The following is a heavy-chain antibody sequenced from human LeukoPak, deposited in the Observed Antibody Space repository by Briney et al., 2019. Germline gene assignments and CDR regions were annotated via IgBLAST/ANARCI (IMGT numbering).Heavy chain of an antibody. V-gene: IGHV3-74*01. CDR3: ATLNNFGNDY. CDR1: GFTFSRFW. Sequence: PGGSLRLSCAASGFTFSRFWMHWVRQPPGKGLVWVSRIDTDGSATTYADSVKGRFTISRDNAKNTVYLQINSLRAEDTAVYYCATLNNFGNDYWGQGVLVTVSS. CDR2: IDTDGSAT. J-gene: IGHJ4*02. D-gene: IGHD1/OR15-1a*01.